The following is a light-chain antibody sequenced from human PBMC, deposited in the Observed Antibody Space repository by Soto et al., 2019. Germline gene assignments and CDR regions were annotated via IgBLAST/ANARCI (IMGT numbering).Light chain of an antibody. CDR3: ETWDSNTRV. CDR1: SGHSSYT. Sequence: QLVLTQSSSASASLGSSVKLTCTLSSGHSSYTIAWHQQPPGKAPRYLMNLEGSGTYNKGSGVPDRFSGSSSGADRYLIISNLQFEDEADYYCETWDSNTRVFGTGTKLTVL. J-gene: IGLJ1*01. CDR2: LEGSGTY. V-gene: IGLV4-60*02.